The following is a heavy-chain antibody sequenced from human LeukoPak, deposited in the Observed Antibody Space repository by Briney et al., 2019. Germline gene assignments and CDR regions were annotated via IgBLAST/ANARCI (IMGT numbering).Heavy chain of an antibody. V-gene: IGHV3-66*01. J-gene: IGHJ4*02. Sequence: GGSLRLSCAASGFTVSTSCVSWVRQAPGKGLEWVSVTYSSGTTYYADSLKGRFTISRDSSKNTVYLQINNLRVDDTAVYYCARVSPFDYWGQGTLVTVSS. CDR3: ARVSPFDY. CDR1: GFTVSTSC. CDR2: TYSSGTT.